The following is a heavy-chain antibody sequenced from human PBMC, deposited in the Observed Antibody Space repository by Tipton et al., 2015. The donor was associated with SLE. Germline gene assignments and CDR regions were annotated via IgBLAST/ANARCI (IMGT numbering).Heavy chain of an antibody. CDR2: VSYSGAT. V-gene: IGHV4-39*07. CDR3: AKGGEVYAVPHWFDP. CDR1: GASIITTNSL. D-gene: IGHD2-8*01. Sequence: TLSLTCSVSGASIITTNSLWGWVRQPPGKGLDWIGSVSYSGATFYNPALQSRVTISVDTSKNQFSLKLSSVTAADTAVYYCAKGGEVYAVPHWFDPWGQGTLISVSS. J-gene: IGHJ5*02.